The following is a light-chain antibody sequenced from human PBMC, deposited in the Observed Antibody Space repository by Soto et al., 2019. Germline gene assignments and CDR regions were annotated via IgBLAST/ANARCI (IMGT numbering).Light chain of an antibody. J-gene: IGLJ1*01. CDR3: SSYTSDNRDYV. CDR1: SSDVGAYTS. Sequence: QSVLTQPASVSGSPGQSITISCTGSSSDVGAYTSVSWYQHHPGKAPKLMIYEVSNRPSGVSRRFSGSKSGNTASLTISGLQAEDGAHYYCSSYTSDNRDYVFGTGTKVTVL. V-gene: IGLV2-14*01. CDR2: EVS.